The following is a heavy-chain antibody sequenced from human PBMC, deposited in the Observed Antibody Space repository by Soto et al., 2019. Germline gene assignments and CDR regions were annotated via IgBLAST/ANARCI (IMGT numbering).Heavy chain of an antibody. CDR3: AKVHALYVGGFDY. CDR1: GFTFNNYA. CDR2: LSGSGGST. J-gene: IGHJ4*02. Sequence: EVQLLESGGGLVQPGGSLRLSCAASGFTFNNYAMSWVRQAPGKGLEWVSGLSGSGGSTYYADSVKGRFTISRDNSKNTLYLQMKSLRAEDTAVYYCAKVHALYVGGFDYWGQGTLVTVSS. D-gene: IGHD2-8*01. V-gene: IGHV3-23*01.